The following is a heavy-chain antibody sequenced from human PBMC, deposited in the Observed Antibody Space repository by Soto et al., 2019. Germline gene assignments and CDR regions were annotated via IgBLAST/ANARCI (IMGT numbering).Heavy chain of an antibody. V-gene: IGHV3-9*01. CDR2: ITWNSGSI. J-gene: IGHJ5*02. D-gene: IGHD3-10*01. CDR1: GFTFDDYA. CDR3: AKSSTLWFGELLS. Sequence: PGGSLRLSCAASGFTFDDYAMHWVRQAPGKGLEWVSGITWNSGSIGYADSVKGRFTISRDNAKNSLYLQMNSLRAEDTALYYCAKSSTLWFGELLSWGQGTLVTVSS.